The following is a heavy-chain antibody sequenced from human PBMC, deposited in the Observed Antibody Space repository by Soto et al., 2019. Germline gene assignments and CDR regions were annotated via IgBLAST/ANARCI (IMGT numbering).Heavy chain of an antibody. Sequence: SETLSLTCTVSGGSISSSSYYWGWIRQPPGKGLEWIGSIYYSGSTYYNPSLKSRVTISVDTSKNQFSLKLSSVTAADTAVYYCATVLRFLEWLLSPYFDYWGQGTLVTVSS. D-gene: IGHD3-3*01. J-gene: IGHJ4*02. V-gene: IGHV4-39*01. CDR2: IYYSGST. CDR3: ATVLRFLEWLLSPYFDY. CDR1: GGSISSSSYY.